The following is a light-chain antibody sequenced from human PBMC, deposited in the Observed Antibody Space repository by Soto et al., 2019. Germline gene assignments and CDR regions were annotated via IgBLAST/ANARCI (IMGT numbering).Light chain of an antibody. J-gene: IGKJ1*01. CDR1: QSVSKY. CDR3: QQYGGSPQT. CDR2: GAS. V-gene: IGKV3-20*01. Sequence: EIVLTQSPGTLALSPGEGATLSCRASQSVSKYLAWYQQKPGQAPRLLIYGASSRATGIPDSFSGSGSGTDFTLTISRLEPEDCAVYYCQQYGGSPQTFGQGTKIEI.